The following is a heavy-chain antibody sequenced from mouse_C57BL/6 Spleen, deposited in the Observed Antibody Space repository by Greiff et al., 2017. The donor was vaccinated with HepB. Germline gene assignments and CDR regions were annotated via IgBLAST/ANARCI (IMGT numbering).Heavy chain of an antibody. J-gene: IGHJ2*01. CDR3: ARDNDYDTGFDY. Sequence: VQLKESGAELARPGASVKMSCKASGYTFTSYTMHWVKQRPGQGLEWIGYINPSSGYTKYNQKFKDKATLTADKSSSTAYMQLSSLTSEDSAVYYCARDNDYDTGFDYWGQGTTLTVSS. CDR1: GYTFTSYT. D-gene: IGHD2-4*01. CDR2: INPSSGYT. V-gene: IGHV1-4*01.